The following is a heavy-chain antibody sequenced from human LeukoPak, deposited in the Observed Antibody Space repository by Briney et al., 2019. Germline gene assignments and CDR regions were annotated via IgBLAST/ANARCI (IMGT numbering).Heavy chain of an antibody. V-gene: IGHV4-31*03. CDR3: ARSPDDAFDI. CDR1: GGSISSGGHY. Sequence: SETLSLTCTVSGGSISSGGHYWTWIRQHPGKGLEWIAYIYHTGTTYYNPSLKSRVNISVDTSKNQFSLKLSSVTAADTAVYYCARSPDDAFDIWGQGTMVTVSS. J-gene: IGHJ3*02. CDR2: IYHTGTT.